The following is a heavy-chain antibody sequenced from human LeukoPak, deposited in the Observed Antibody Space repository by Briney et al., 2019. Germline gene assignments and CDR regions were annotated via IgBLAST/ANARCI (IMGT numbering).Heavy chain of an antibody. V-gene: IGHV3-30-3*01. D-gene: IGHD3-22*01. CDR3: GREGEYSSGYNSFDY. CDR2: ISYDGSNK. J-gene: IGHJ4*02. Sequence: GGSLRLSCAASGFTFRWYAMHWVRQAPGKGLEWVAVISYDGSNKYYADSVKGQFTISRDNSKNTLYLQMNSLRAEDTAVYYCGREGEYSSGYNSFDYWGQGTLVTVSS. CDR1: GFTFRWYA.